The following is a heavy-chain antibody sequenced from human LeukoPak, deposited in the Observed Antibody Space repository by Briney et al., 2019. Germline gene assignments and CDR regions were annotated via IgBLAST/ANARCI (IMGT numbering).Heavy chain of an antibody. Sequence: GGSLRLSCAASGFTFSSYAMSWVRQAPGKGLEWVSAISGSGGSTYYADSVKGRFTISRDNSKNTLYLQMNSLRAEDTAVYYCAKMTTVPPSDAEGFDYWGQGTLVTVSS. V-gene: IGHV3-23*01. CDR1: GFTFSSYA. D-gene: IGHD4-17*01. J-gene: IGHJ4*02. CDR3: AKMTTVPPSDAEGFDY. CDR2: ISGSGGST.